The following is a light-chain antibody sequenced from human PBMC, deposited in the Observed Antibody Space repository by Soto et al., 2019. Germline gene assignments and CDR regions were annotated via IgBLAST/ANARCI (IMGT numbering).Light chain of an antibody. CDR3: QQYNTWLAIT. V-gene: IGKV3-15*01. Sequence: EIVMTQSPATLSVSPGERATLSCRASQSVSSNLAWYQQKPGQAPRLLIYGASTRAAGIPARFSGSGSGTEFTRTITSLQSEDFAVYYCQQYNTWLAITFGQGTRLEI. CDR2: GAS. J-gene: IGKJ5*01. CDR1: QSVSSN.